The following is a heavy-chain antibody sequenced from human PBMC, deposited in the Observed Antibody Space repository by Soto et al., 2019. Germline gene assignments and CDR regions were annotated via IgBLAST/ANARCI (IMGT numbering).Heavy chain of an antibody. D-gene: IGHD3-10*01. V-gene: IGHV4-59*08. CDR1: GGSISSYY. Sequence: QVHLQESGPGLVKPSETLSLTCTVSGGSISSYYWSWIRQPPGKGLEWIGYIYYSGSTNYNPSLNSRVTMSGDTSKKQFSLKLSSVTAADTAVYYCAWSASYYPYYFDYWGQGTLVTVSS. CDR2: IYYSGST. J-gene: IGHJ4*02. CDR3: AWSASYYPYYFDY.